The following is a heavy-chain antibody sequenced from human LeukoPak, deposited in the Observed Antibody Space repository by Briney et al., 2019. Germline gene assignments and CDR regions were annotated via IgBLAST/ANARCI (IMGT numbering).Heavy chain of an antibody. J-gene: IGHJ4*02. Sequence: PGGPLRLSCAASGFTFSSYAMHWVRQAPGKGLEYVSAISSNGGSTYYANSVKGRFTISRDNSKKTLYLQMGSLRAEDMAVYYCARAPSILRGGLDYWGQGTLVTVSS. CDR2: ISSNGGST. V-gene: IGHV3-64*01. D-gene: IGHD3-16*01. CDR3: ARAPSILRGGLDY. CDR1: GFTFSSYA.